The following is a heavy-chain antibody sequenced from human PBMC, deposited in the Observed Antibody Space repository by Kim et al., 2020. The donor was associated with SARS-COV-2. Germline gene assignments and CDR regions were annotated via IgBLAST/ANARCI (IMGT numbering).Heavy chain of an antibody. Sequence: ANSSATAYAASVKGRFTISRDDSKNTAYLQMNSLKTEDTAVYYCTGGDYWGQGTLVTVSS. D-gene: IGHD3-16*01. CDR3: TGGDY. V-gene: IGHV3-73*01. CDR2: ANSSAT. J-gene: IGHJ4*02.